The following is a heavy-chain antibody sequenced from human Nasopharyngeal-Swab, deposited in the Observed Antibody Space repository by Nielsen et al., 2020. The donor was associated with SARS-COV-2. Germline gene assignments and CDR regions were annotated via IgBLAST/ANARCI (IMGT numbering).Heavy chain of an antibody. V-gene: IGHV6-1*01. CDR1: GASVSSNSAA. CDR2: TYYRSKWYN. J-gene: IGHJ4*02. CDR3: ARGINYYDSSGRSGGFDY. D-gene: IGHD3-22*01. Sequence: SETLSLTCAISGASVSSNSAAWNWLMQSPSRGLEWLGRTYYRSKWYNDYAVSVKSRITINPDTSKNQFSLQLNSVTPEDTAVYYCARGINYYDSSGRSGGFDYWGQGTLVTVSS.